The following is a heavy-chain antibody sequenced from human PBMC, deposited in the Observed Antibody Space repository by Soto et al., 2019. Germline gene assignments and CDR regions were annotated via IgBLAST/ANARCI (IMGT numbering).Heavy chain of an antibody. CDR1: GYSISSGYY. CDR2: IYHSGST. V-gene: IGHV4-38-2*01. CDR3: ARVGGYGMDV. J-gene: IGHJ6*02. D-gene: IGHD3-10*01. Sequence: PSETLSLTCAVSGYSISSGYYWGWIRQPPGKGLEWIGSIYHSGSTYYNPPLKSRVTISVDTSKNQFSLKLSSVTAADTAVYYCARVGGYGMDVWGQGTTVT.